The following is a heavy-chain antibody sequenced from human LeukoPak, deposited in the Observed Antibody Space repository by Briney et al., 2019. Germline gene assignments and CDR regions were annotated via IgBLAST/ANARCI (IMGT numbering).Heavy chain of an antibody. Sequence: ASVKVSCKASGYTFTSYAMHWVRQAPGQGLEWMGWISAYNGNTNYAQKLQGRVTMTTDTSTSTAYMELRSLRSDDTAVYYCARDLPLAVGWFDPWGQGTLVTVSS. CDR1: GYTFTSYA. V-gene: IGHV1-18*01. CDR3: ARDLPLAVGWFDP. J-gene: IGHJ5*02. CDR2: ISAYNGNT. D-gene: IGHD5/OR15-5a*01.